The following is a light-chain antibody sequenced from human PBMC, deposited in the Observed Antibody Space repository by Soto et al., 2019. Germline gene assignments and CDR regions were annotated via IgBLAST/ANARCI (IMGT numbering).Light chain of an antibody. J-gene: IGKJ2*01. CDR2: AAS. V-gene: IGKV1-5*03. Sequence: DIQMTQSPSTLSASVGDRVTITCRASQSIGEWLAWFQQKPGKAPKLLIFAASTLESGVPPRFSGSGSGTDFTLTISSLQPDDFATYFCQLYDSYSYTFGQGTKLEIK. CDR3: QLYDSYSYT. CDR1: QSIGEW.